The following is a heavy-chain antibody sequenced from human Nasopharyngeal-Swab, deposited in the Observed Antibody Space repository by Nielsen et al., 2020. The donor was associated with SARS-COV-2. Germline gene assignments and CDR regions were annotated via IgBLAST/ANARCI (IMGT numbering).Heavy chain of an antibody. V-gene: IGHV3-30-3*01. CDR1: GFTFSDYD. Sequence: GESLKISCAASGFTFSDYDMHWVRQAPGKGLEWVAVISYDGNNKNYADSVKGRFIISRDNSKNTLYLQVNSLRTEDTAVYYCARPAWNGDYRFDYWGQGTLVTVSS. CDR2: ISYDGNNK. CDR3: ARPAWNGDYRFDY. J-gene: IGHJ4*02. D-gene: IGHD4-17*01.